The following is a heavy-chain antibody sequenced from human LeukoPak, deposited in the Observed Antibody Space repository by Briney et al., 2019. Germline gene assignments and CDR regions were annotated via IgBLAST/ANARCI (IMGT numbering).Heavy chain of an antibody. Sequence: GASVKVSCKASGYTFTGYYMHWVRQAPGQGLEWMGWINPNSGGTNYAQKFQGRVTMTRDTSISTAYMELSRLRSDDTAVYYCARGARITIFGVVIIGQYFDYWGQGTLVTVSS. V-gene: IGHV1-2*02. CDR2: INPNSGGT. D-gene: IGHD3-3*01. J-gene: IGHJ4*02. CDR3: ARGARITIFGVVIIGQYFDY. CDR1: GYTFTGYY.